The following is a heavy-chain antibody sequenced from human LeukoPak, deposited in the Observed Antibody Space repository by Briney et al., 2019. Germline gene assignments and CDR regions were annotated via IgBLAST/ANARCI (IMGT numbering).Heavy chain of an antibody. CDR3: ARDGVRTLNHLYYYYGMDV. Sequence: GGSLRLSCAASGFTFSSYAMHWVRQAPGKGLEWAAVISYDGSNKYYADSVKGRFTISRDNSKNTLYLQMNSLRAEDTAVYYCARDGVRTLNHLYYYYGMDVWGQGTTVTVSS. CDR2: ISYDGSNK. J-gene: IGHJ6*02. CDR1: GFTFSSYA. D-gene: IGHD3-10*01. V-gene: IGHV3-30-3*01.